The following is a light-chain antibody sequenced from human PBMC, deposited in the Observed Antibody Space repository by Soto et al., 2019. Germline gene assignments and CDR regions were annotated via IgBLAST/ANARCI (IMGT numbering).Light chain of an antibody. CDR1: QGISRS. CDR2: AAS. J-gene: IGKJ1*01. V-gene: IGKV1-9*01. CDR3: QQLNSYPWT. Sequence: DIQLTQSPSFVSASVGDRVTITCRASQGISRSLAWYQQKPGKAPQLLIDAASTLQAGVPSRFSGSGSGTDFSLTISSLQSEDFATHYCQQLNSYPWTFGQGTKVEIK.